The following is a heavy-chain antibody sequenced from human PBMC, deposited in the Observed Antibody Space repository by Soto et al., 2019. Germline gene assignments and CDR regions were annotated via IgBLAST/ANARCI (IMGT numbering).Heavy chain of an antibody. CDR3: ARDPHLSSWRKIDI. Sequence: ASVKVSCKASGYTFTNQGINWVRQAPGQGLEWVGWISTFHGNTDYAQKGQGRVTLTTDTSTSTAYMELRNLRSDDTAVYFCARDPHLSSWRKIDIRGQGTLVTVSS. CDR1: GYTFTNQG. D-gene: IGHD6-13*01. V-gene: IGHV1-18*01. J-gene: IGHJ4*02. CDR2: ISTFHGNT.